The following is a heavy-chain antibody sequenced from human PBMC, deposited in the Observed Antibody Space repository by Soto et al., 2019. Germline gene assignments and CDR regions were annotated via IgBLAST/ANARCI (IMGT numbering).Heavy chain of an antibody. J-gene: IGHJ6*03. D-gene: IGHD3-10*01. Sequence: QVQLQQWGAGLLKPSETLSLTCAVYGGSFSGYQWSWIRQTPGKGLEWIGGINDSGDINYNPSLKSRVTILVDSPKKQISLRLSSVTAADTAVYYCARGLILWFGELSRRGGYYYYMDGWGKGTTVTVS. CDR1: GGSFSGYQ. CDR3: ARGLILWFGELSRRGGYYYYMDG. CDR2: INDSGDI. V-gene: IGHV4-34*01.